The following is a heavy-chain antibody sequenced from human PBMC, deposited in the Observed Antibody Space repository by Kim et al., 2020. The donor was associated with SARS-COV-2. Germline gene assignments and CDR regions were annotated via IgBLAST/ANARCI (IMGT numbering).Heavy chain of an antibody. Sequence: GGSLRLSCSASGFTFSSYAMHWVRQAPGKGLEYVSAISSNGGSTYYADSVKGRFTISRDNSKNTLYLQMSSLRAEDTAVYYCVKDTTMVRGVIHSPAAFDIWGQGTMVTVSS. CDR1: GFTFSSYA. D-gene: IGHD3-10*01. J-gene: IGHJ3*02. V-gene: IGHV3-64D*06. CDR3: VKDTTMVRGVIHSPAAFDI. CDR2: ISSNGGST.